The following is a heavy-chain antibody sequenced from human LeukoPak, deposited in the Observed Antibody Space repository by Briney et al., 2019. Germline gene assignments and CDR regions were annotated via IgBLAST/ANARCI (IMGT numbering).Heavy chain of an antibody. Sequence: PVGSLRLSCAASGFTFSSYWMSWVRQAPGKGLEWVANIKQDGSEKYYVDSVKGRFTISRDNAKNSLYLQMNSLRAEDTAVYYCARIGIRGFWSGLDAFDIWGQGTMVTVSS. V-gene: IGHV3-7*01. D-gene: IGHD3-3*01. J-gene: IGHJ3*02. CDR2: IKQDGSEK. CDR3: ARIGIRGFWSGLDAFDI. CDR1: GFTFSSYW.